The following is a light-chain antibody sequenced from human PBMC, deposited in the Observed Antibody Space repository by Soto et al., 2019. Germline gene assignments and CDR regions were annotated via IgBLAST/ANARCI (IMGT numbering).Light chain of an antibody. CDR2: GNS. Sequence: QSVLTQPPSVSGAPGQRVTISCTGSSSNIGAGYDVHWYQQLPGTAPKLLIYGNSNRPSGVPDRFSGSKSGTSASLAITGLQAEDEADYYCQSYDRSLSAPYVFGTGTKVTVL. CDR3: QSYDRSLSAPYV. V-gene: IGLV1-40*01. J-gene: IGLJ1*01. CDR1: SSNIGAGYD.